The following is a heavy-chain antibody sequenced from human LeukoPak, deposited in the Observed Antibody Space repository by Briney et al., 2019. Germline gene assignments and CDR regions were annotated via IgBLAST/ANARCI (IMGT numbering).Heavy chain of an antibody. CDR1: GFTFDDHA. Sequence: PGGSLRLSCAASGFTFDDHAMHWVRQAPGKGLEWVSGSSWNSGGIAYADSVKGRFTISRDNAKNSLYLQMNSLRAEDTALYYCSRVSAYTTSSGEFDYWGQGTLVTVSS. D-gene: IGHD6-6*01. CDR3: SRVSAYTTSSGEFDY. CDR2: SSWNSGGI. V-gene: IGHV3-9*01. J-gene: IGHJ4*02.